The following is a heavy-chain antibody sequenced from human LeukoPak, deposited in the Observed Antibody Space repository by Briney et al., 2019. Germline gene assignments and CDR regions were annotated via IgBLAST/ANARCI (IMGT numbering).Heavy chain of an antibody. CDR1: GYTFTSYG. D-gene: IGHD6-13*01. J-gene: IGHJ4*02. CDR3: ARDDRGSSWYSFDY. Sequence: ASVKVSCKASGYTFTSYGISWVRQAPGQGLEWMGWISAYNGNTNYAQKLQGRVTMTTDTSTNTAYMELRSLRSDDTAVYYCARDDRGSSWYSFDYWGQGTLVTVSS. CDR2: ISAYNGNT. V-gene: IGHV1-18*01.